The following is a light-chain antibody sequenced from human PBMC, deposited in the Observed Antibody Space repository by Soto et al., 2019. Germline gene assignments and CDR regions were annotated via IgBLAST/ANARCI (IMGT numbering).Light chain of an antibody. Sequence: EIVLTQSPATLSLSPGERATLSCRASQSVSSYLAWYQQKPGQAPRLLIYDASNRATGIPARFSGSGSGTEFTLTISSLEPDDFAFYYCQQRSNWPITFGPRTKVDIK. V-gene: IGKV3-11*01. CDR1: QSVSSY. J-gene: IGKJ3*01. CDR2: DAS. CDR3: QQRSNWPIT.